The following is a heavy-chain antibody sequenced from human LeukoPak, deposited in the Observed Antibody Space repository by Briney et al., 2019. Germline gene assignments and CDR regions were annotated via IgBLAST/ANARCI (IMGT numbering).Heavy chain of an antibody. Sequence: GGSLRLSCAASGFTFSDYWMHWVRQAPGKGLVWVSRISSDGSRVTYADSVKGRFTISRDNAKNTLYLQMNSLRAEDTAVYYCTTDSSGYWGQGILVTVSS. V-gene: IGHV3-74*01. CDR2: ISSDGSRV. CDR1: GFTFSDYW. D-gene: IGHD1-14*01. J-gene: IGHJ4*02. CDR3: TTDSSGY.